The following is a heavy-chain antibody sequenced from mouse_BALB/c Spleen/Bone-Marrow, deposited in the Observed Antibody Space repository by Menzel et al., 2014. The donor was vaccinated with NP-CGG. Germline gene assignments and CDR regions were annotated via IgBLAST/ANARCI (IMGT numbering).Heavy chain of an antibody. J-gene: IGHJ4*01. D-gene: IGHD2-1*01. CDR3: SRGGNFDVMDY. V-gene: IGHV1S81*02. CDR2: INPSNGVN. CDR1: GYTFTSYY. Sequence: VQLQQSGAELVKPGASVKLSCKASGYTFTSYYMYWVKQRPGQGLVWIGGINPSNGVNNFNEKFKSKASLTVDKSSSTAYMQLSSLTSEDSAVYYCSRGGNFDVMDYWGQGTSVTVSS.